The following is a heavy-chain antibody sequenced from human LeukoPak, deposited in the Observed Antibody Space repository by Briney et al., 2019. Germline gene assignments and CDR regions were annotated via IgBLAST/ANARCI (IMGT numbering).Heavy chain of an antibody. V-gene: IGHV3-48*01. CDR1: GFTFSSYW. Sequence: GGSLRLSCAASGFTFSSYWMSWVRQAPGKGLEWVSYISSSSSTIYYADSVKGRFTISRDNAKNSLYLQMNSLRAEGTAVYYCANTYYYDSSTCGWGQGTLVTVSS. CDR3: ANTYYYDSSTCG. D-gene: IGHD3-22*01. CDR2: ISSSSSTI. J-gene: IGHJ4*02.